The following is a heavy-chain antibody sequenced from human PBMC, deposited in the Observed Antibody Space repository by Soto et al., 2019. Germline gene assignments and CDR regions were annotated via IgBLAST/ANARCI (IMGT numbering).Heavy chain of an antibody. CDR1: GFTFSSYA. CDR3: AKVKAMIVVVINRYYGVDV. D-gene: IGHD3-22*01. Sequence: PGGSLRLSCAASGFTFSSYAMSWVRQAPGKGLEWVSAISGSGGSTYYADSVKGRFTISRDNSKNTLYLQMNSLRAEDTAVYYCAKVKAMIVVVINRYYGVDVWGQGTTVTVSS. V-gene: IGHV3-23*01. CDR2: ISGSGGST. J-gene: IGHJ6*02.